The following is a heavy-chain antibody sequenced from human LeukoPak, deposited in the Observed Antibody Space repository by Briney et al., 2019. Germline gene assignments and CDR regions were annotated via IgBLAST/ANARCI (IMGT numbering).Heavy chain of an antibody. CDR3: ARGVRPYYYDSSGYYFFDY. Sequence: SQTLSLTCAVSGRSISSGGYSWSWIRQPPGKGLEWIGYIYHSGSTYYNPSLKSRVTISADRSKNQFSLKLSSVTAADTAVYYCARGVRPYYYDSSGYYFFDYWGQGTLVTVSS. V-gene: IGHV4-30-2*01. CDR1: GRSISSGGYS. CDR2: IYHSGST. D-gene: IGHD3-22*01. J-gene: IGHJ4*02.